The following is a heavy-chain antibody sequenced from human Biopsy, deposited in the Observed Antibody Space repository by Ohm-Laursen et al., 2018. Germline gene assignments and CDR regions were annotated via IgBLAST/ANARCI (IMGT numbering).Heavy chain of an antibody. D-gene: IGHD2-8*01. V-gene: IGHV3-21*01. CDR1: GFTFSKFS. CDR3: ARDGEAKYCKHGVCPSDF. J-gene: IGHJ4*02. CDR2: ISASGNHI. Sequence: SLRLSCAASGFTFSKFSMIWVRQAPGKGLEWVSSISASGNHIYYTDSVKGRFTVSRDNGKNSVYLQMNSLRVEDTAVYYCARDGEAKYCKHGVCPSDFWGQGTLVTVSS.